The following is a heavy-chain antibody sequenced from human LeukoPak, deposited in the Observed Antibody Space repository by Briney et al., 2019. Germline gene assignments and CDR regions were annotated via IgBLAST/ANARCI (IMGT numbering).Heavy chain of an antibody. J-gene: IGHJ4*02. V-gene: IGHV3-23*01. CDR1: GFTFSSHG. D-gene: IGHD3-16*01. Sequence: GGTLRLSCAASGFTFSSHGMNWVRQAPGKGLEWVSGISPSGGITYYTDSVKGRFTISRDNSKNTQSLQMNSLRAEDTAVYYCAKDDDWGRYKHWGQGTLVTVSA. CDR2: ISPSGGIT. CDR3: AKDDDWGRYKH.